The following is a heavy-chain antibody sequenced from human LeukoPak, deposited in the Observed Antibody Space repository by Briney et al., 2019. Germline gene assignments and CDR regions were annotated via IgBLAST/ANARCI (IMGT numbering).Heavy chain of an antibody. V-gene: IGHV4-59*01. CDR3: ARGGTIFGKGYYYYMDV. D-gene: IGHD3-3*01. CDR2: IYYSGST. CDR1: GDSIGSSY. J-gene: IGHJ6*03. Sequence: ASETLSLTCTVSGDSIGSSYWSWIRQPPGKGLEWIGYIYYSGSTSYNPSLKSRATISVDTSRSQFSLKLSSVTAADTAVYYCARGGTIFGKGYYYYMDVWGKGTTVTVSS.